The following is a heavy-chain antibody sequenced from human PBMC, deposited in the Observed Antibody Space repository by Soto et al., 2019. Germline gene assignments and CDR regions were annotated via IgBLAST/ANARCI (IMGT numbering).Heavy chain of an antibody. D-gene: IGHD3-10*01. Sequence: PSETLSLTCTVSGGSISGNSYYWAWIRQPPGKGLEWIGNIYYSGSTYYNPSLKSRVTISVDTSKNQFSLKLSSVTAADTAVYYCARRPXVWFGELGFHYYYGMDVWGQGTTVTVSS. CDR1: GGSISGNSYY. CDR3: ARRPXVWFGELGFHYYYGMDV. CDR2: IYYSGST. V-gene: IGHV4-39*01. J-gene: IGHJ6*02.